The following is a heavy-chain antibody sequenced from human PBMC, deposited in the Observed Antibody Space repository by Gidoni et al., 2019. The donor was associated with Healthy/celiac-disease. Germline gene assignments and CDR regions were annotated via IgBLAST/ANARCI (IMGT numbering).Heavy chain of an antibody. CDR3: ARDQYSSSPLLTGGYYYYYMDV. V-gene: IGHV1-18*01. D-gene: IGHD6-6*01. Sequence: QAQLVQSGAEVKKPGASVKVSCKASGYTFTSYGISWVRQAPGQGLEWMGWIRAYNGNTNYAQKLQGRVTMTTDTSTSTAYMELRSLRSDDTAVYYCARDQYSSSPLLTGGYYYYYMDVWGKGTTVTVSS. CDR2: IRAYNGNT. CDR1: GYTFTSYG. J-gene: IGHJ6*03.